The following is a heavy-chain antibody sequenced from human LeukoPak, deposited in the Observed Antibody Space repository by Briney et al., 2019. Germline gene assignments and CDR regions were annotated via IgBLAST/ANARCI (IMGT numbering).Heavy chain of an antibody. J-gene: IGHJ4*02. Sequence: GGSLRLSCAASGFTFSSYSMNWVRQAPGKGLEWVSSISSSSSYIYYADSVKGRFTISRDNAKNSLYLQMNSLRAEDTAVYYCARGTGSYYLSFDYWGQGTLVTVSS. V-gene: IGHV3-21*01. CDR1: GFTFSSYS. CDR3: ARGTGSYYLSFDY. D-gene: IGHD3-10*01. CDR2: ISSSSSYI.